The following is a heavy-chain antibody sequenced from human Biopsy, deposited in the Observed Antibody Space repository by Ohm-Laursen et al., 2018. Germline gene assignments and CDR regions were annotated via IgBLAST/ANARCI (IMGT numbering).Heavy chain of an antibody. Sequence: GTLSLTWTVSGGSFTGHYWTWIRQPPGKGLEWIGHISYTGYTSYNASLKSRVTISVDTSRNHFSLRLSSLTAADTAVYYCARGSNDFGGLYFPRWGQGTLLTVSS. D-gene: IGHD4-23*01. CDR3: ARGSNDFGGLYFPR. V-gene: IGHV4-59*11. CDR1: GGSFTGHY. J-gene: IGHJ4*02. CDR2: ISYTGYT.